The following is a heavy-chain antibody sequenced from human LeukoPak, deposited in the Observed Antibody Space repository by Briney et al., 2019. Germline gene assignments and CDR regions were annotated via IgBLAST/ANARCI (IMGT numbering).Heavy chain of an antibody. CDR2: IYYSGST. D-gene: IGHD3-22*01. J-gene: IGHJ4*02. CDR3: ARTYYYDSSGYSAKPHFDY. CDR1: GGSISSSSYY. V-gene: IGHV4-39*01. Sequence: SETLSLTCTVSGGSISSSSYYWGWIRQPPGKGLEWIGSIYYSGSTYYNPSLKRRVTIYVDTSKNTFSMKLSSVTAADTAVYYCARTYYYDSSGYSAKPHFDYWGQGTLVTVSS.